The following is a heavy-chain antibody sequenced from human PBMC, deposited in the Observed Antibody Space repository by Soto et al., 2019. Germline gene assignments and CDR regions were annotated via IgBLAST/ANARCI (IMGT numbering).Heavy chain of an antibody. CDR3: ARGPRGVYGNDY. CDR2: INMDGTNS. V-gene: IGHV3-74*01. CDR1: GFSFSNDW. J-gene: IGHJ4*02. D-gene: IGHD2-8*01. Sequence: EVQLVESGGGLVQPGGSLRLSCAASGFSFSNDWVHWVRQGPGKGLVWLSRINMDGTNSNYADSVKGRFAISRDNAKNTLYLQMDSLRVEDKAVYFCARGPRGVYGNDYWGQGALVTVSS.